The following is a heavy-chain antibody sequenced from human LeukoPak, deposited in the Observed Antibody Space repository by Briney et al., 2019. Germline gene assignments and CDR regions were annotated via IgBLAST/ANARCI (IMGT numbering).Heavy chain of an antibody. CDR2: IIPIFGTA. D-gene: IGHD3-16*01. CDR3: ARDLGVSYYFDY. V-gene: IGHV1-69*13. Sequence: ASVKVSCKASGYTFTSYGISWVRQAPGQGLEWMGGIIPIFGTANYAQKFQGRVTITADESTSTAYVELSSLRSEDTAVYYCARDLGVSYYFDYWGQGTLVTVSS. J-gene: IGHJ4*02. CDR1: GYTFTSYG.